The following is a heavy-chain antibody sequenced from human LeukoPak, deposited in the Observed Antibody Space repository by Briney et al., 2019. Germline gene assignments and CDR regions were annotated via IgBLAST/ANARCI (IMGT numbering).Heavy chain of an antibody. CDR1: GGSISSYY. CDR2: IYYSGST. V-gene: IGHV4-59*01. CDR3: ARGRLLWFENWFDP. Sequence: SETLSLTCTVSGGSISSYYWSWIRQPPGKGLEWIGYIYYSGSTNYNPSLKSRVTISVDSSKNQFSLKLSSVTAADTAVYYCARGRLLWFENWFDPWGQGTLVTVSS. D-gene: IGHD3-10*01. J-gene: IGHJ5*02.